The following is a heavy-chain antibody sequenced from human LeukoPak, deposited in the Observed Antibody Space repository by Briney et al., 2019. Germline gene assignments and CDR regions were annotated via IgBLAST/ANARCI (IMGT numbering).Heavy chain of an antibody. Sequence: APVKVSCKASGYTFTSYGISWVRQAPGQGLEWMGWISAYNGNTNYAQKLQGRVTMTTDTSTSTAYMELRSLRSDDTAVYYCARATVTYYYYYGMDVWGQGTTVTVSS. J-gene: IGHJ6*02. CDR1: GYTFTSYG. V-gene: IGHV1-18*01. CDR3: ARATVTYYYYYGMDV. D-gene: IGHD4-11*01. CDR2: ISAYNGNT.